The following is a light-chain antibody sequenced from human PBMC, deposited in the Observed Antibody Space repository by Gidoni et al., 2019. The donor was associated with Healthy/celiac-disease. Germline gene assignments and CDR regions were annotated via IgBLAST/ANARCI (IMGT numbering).Light chain of an antibody. V-gene: IGLV6-57*03. CDR2: EDN. CDR1: SGSIASNY. CDR3: QSYDSSTWV. Sequence: HSLSQSPGKSVTISCTRSSGSIASNYVQWYQQRPGSAPTTVIYEDNQRPSGVPDRFSGSIDSSSNSASLTISGLKTEDEADYYCQSYDSSTWVFGGGTKLTVL. J-gene: IGLJ3*02.